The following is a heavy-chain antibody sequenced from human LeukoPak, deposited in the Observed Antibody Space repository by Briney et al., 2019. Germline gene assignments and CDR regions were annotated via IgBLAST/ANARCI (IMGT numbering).Heavy chain of an antibody. Sequence: SETLPLTCTVSGGSISSYYWSWIRQPPGKGLEWIGYIYYSGSTNYNPSLKSRVTISVDTSKNQFSLKLSSVTAADTAVYYCASGSGSYYYYHYYYYYMDVWGKGTTVTVSS. V-gene: IGHV4-59*12. CDR2: IYYSGST. CDR3: ASGSGSYYYYHYYYYYMDV. J-gene: IGHJ6*03. CDR1: GGSISSYY. D-gene: IGHD3-10*01.